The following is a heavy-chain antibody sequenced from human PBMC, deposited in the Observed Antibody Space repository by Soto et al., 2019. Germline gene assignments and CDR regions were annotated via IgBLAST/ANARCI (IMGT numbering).Heavy chain of an antibody. J-gene: IGHJ4*02. V-gene: IGHV1-69*06. CDR2: IIPIFGTA. CDR3: ARDPLDSSGYYLRTFDY. Sequence: QVQLVQSGAEVKKPGSSVKVSCKASGGTFSSYAISWVRQAPGQGLEWMGGIIPIFGTANYAQKFQGRVTITADKTTSTAYMELSSLRSEDTAVYYCARDPLDSSGYYLRTFDYWGQGTLVTVSS. D-gene: IGHD3-22*01. CDR1: GGTFSSYA.